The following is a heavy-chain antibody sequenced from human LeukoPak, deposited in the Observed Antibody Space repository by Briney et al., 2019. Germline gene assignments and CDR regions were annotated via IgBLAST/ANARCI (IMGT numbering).Heavy chain of an antibody. V-gene: IGHV4-59*01. CDR2: IYYSGST. Sequence: SETLSLTCTVSGGSISSYYWSWIRQPPGKGLEWIGYIYYSGSTNYNPSLKSRVTISVDTSKNQFSLKLSSVTAADTAVYYCARSVLYYDILTGYSPYWYFDLWGRGTLVTVSS. CDR3: ARSVLYYDILTGYSPYWYFDL. J-gene: IGHJ2*01. CDR1: GGSISSYY. D-gene: IGHD3-9*01.